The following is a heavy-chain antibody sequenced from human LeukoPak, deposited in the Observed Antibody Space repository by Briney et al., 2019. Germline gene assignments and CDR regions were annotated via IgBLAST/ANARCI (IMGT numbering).Heavy chain of an antibody. CDR2: INHSGST. CDR3: ASRQYCSSTSCYPAFDY. Sequence: PSETLSLTCAVYGGSFSGYYWSWIRQPPGKGLEWIGEINHSGSTNYNPSLKGRVTISVDTSKNQFSLKLSSVTAADTAVYYCASRQYCSSTSCYPAFDYWGQGTLVTVSS. CDR1: GGSFSGYY. D-gene: IGHD2-2*01. V-gene: IGHV4-34*01. J-gene: IGHJ4*02.